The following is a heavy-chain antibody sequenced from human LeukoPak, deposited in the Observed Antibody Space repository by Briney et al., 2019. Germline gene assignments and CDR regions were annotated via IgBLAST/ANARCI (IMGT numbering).Heavy chain of an antibody. J-gene: IGHJ4*02. Sequence: PGGSPRLSCAASGFTFSRNWMHWVRQAPGKGLVWVSRINSDGSITNYADSVKGQFTISRDNAKNTLYLQMSSLRAEDTAVYYCAKIDAYWGQGTLVTVSS. CDR3: AKIDAY. V-gene: IGHV3-74*01. CDR1: GFTFSRNW. CDR2: INSDGSIT.